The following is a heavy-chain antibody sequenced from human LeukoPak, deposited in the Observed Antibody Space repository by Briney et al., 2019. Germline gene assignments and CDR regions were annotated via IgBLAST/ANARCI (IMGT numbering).Heavy chain of an antibody. V-gene: IGHV4-38-2*01. J-gene: IGHJ4*02. D-gene: IGHD3-22*01. CDR3: ARGGPSYYDSSGSDY. CDR1: DYSISSGYY. Sequence: PSETLSLTCAVSDYSISSGYYWGWIRQPPGKGLEWIGSIYHSGSTNYNPSLKSRVTISVDTSKNQLSLKLSTVTAADTAVYYCARGGPSYYDSSGSDYWGQGTLVTVSS. CDR2: IYHSGST.